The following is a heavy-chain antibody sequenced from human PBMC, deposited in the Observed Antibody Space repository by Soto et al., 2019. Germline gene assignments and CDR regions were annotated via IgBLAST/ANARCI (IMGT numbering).Heavy chain of an antibody. CDR1: GFXFSGYA. V-gene: IGHV3-23*01. Sequence: GGSLXLSCAASGFXFSGYAMNWVRQGPGKGLEWVSTISGSGSNTYYSDSMKGRFTISRDNSKNTLYLQLNILRADDTAVYYCAKSITATGVRSCLDPWGQGTLVTVSS. CDR3: AKSITATGVRSCLDP. D-gene: IGHD6-13*01. CDR2: ISGSGSNT. J-gene: IGHJ5*01.